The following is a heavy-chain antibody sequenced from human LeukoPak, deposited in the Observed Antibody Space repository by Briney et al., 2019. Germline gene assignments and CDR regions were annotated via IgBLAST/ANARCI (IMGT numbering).Heavy chain of an antibody. CDR1: GFTFSSYA. Sequence: PGGSLRLSCAASGFTFSSYAMSWVRQAPGKGLEWVSGISGSGGSTYYADSVKGRFTISRDSSKNTLFLHMHTLRAEDTAIYYCAKDRTVGASYWYFDLWGRGTLVTVSS. D-gene: IGHD1-26*01. CDR2: ISGSGGST. CDR3: AKDRTVGASYWYFDL. J-gene: IGHJ2*01. V-gene: IGHV3-23*01.